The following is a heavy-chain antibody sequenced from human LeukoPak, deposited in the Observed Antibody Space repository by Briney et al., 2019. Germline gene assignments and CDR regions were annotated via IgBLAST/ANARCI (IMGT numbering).Heavy chain of an antibody. Sequence: SETLSLTCAVYGGSFSGYYWSWIRQPPGKGLEWIGEINHSGSTNYNPSLKSRVTISVNTSKNQFSLKLCSVTAADTAVYYCARVGSSGERWPNDYWGQGTLVTVSS. D-gene: IGHD5-24*01. CDR3: ARVGSSGERWPNDY. J-gene: IGHJ4*02. CDR2: INHSGST. V-gene: IGHV4-34*01. CDR1: GGSFSGYY.